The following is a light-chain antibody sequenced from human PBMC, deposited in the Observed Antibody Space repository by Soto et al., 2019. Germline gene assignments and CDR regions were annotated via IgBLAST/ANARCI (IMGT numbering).Light chain of an antibody. CDR1: SSDVGVYNY. CDR2: EVS. V-gene: IGLV2-14*01. J-gene: IGLJ3*02. CDR3: SSYTSSSTWV. Sequence: QSALTHPASVSGSPGQSITISCTGTSSDVGVYNYVSWYQQHPGKAPKLMIYEVSNRPSGVSNRFSGSKSGNTASLTISGLQAEDEADYYCSSYTSSSTWVFGGGTKLTVL.